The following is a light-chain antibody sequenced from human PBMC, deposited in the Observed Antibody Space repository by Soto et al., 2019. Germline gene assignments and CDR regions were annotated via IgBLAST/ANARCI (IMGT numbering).Light chain of an antibody. V-gene: IGKV1-39*01. Sequence: DIQMTQSPSSLSASVGDRVTITCRASQSISDSLNWYQHKPGTAPKLLIYAASSLQSGVPSRFSGGGSGTDFTLTISSLQPEDFVTYFCQQSFSTPITFGQGTRLEIK. CDR3: QQSFSTPIT. J-gene: IGKJ5*01. CDR2: AAS. CDR1: QSISDS.